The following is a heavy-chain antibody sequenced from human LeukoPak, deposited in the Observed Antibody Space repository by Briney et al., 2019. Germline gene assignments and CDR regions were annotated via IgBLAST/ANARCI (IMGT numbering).Heavy chain of an antibody. Sequence: ASVKVSCKASGYAFTDYYMHWVRQAPGQGLEWLGWINPNSGGTSYAQKFQGRVTMTRDTSISTAYMEMSRLRSDDTAVYYCATMGATNFDHWGQGTLVTVSS. CDR3: ATMGATNFDH. V-gene: IGHV1-2*02. J-gene: IGHJ4*02. CDR2: INPNSGGT. CDR1: GYAFTDYY. D-gene: IGHD1-26*01.